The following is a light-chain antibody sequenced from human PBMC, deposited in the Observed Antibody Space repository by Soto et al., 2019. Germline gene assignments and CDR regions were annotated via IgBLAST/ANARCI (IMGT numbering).Light chain of an antibody. CDR1: QTINKY. V-gene: IGKV1-39*01. Sequence: DIQLTQSPSSLSASVGDRVTITCRASQTINKYLSWYQHKPGKAPKVLIYDASILQSGVPSRFSGSGSGTDFTLTISSLQPEDFATYYCQQSYSTPTWTFGQGTKVEVK. CDR3: QQSYSTPTWT. CDR2: DAS. J-gene: IGKJ1*01.